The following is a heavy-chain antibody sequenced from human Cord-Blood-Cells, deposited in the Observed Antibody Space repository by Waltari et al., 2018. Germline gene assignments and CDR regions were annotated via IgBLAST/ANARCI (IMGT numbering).Heavy chain of an antibody. CDR2: INPNSGGT. D-gene: IGHD6-13*01. CDR3: ARGPYSSSCLDY. Sequence: QVQLVQSGAEVKKPGDSVKVSCKASGYTFPGYYSHLVRQAPGQGLEWMGWINPNSGGTNYAQKFQGRVTMTRDTSISTAYMELSRLRSDDTAVYYCARGPYSSSCLDYWGQGTLVTVSS. V-gene: IGHV1-2*02. J-gene: IGHJ4*02. CDR1: GYTFPGYY.